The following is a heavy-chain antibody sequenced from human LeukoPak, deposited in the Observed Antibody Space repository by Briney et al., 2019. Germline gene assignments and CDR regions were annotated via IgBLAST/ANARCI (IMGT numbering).Heavy chain of an antibody. Sequence: SETLSLTCAVYRGSFSGYYWSWIRRPPGKELEWMREINHSRSTNYDPSLKSRVTISVDTSKNQFSLTLSSVTAAETAVYSCARGPYDSGSFFDYWGQGTLVTVSS. CDR3: ARGPYDSGSFFDY. CDR1: RGSFSGYY. J-gene: IGHJ4*02. D-gene: IGHD3-10*01. CDR2: INHSRST. V-gene: IGHV4-34*01.